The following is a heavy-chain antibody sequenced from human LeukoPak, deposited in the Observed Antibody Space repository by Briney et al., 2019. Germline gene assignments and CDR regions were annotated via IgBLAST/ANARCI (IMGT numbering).Heavy chain of an antibody. J-gene: IGHJ4*02. CDR3: ARSPTKRVTDDY. V-gene: IGHV4-59*01. CDR1: GFTFSNTW. CDR2: IYYSGST. D-gene: IGHD5-18*01. Sequence: PGGSLRLSCAASGFTFSNTWMSWVRQPPGKGLEWIGYIYYSGSTNYNPSLKSRVTISVDTSKNQFSLKLSSVTAADTAVYFCARSPTKRVTDDYWGQGTLVTVSS.